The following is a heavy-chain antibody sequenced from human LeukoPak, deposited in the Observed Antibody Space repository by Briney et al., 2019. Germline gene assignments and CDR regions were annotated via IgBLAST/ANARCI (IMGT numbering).Heavy chain of an antibody. CDR2: ISYDGSNK. CDR3: AKWTDSSGGCFDY. V-gene: IGHV3-30*18. Sequence: PGGSLRLSCAASGFTFSDYYMSWIRQAPGKGLEWVAVISYDGSNKYYADSVKGRFTIFRDNSKNTLYLQMNSLRAEDTAVYYCAKWTDSSGGCFDYWGQGTLVTVSS. D-gene: IGHD3-22*01. J-gene: IGHJ4*02. CDR1: GFTFSDYY.